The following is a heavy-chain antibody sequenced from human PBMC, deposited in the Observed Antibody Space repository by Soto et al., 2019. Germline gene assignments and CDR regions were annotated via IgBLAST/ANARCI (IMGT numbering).Heavy chain of an antibody. CDR1: PFTLGRDG. CDR3: AKPGIALQLRPHFAY. J-gene: IGHJ4*02. CDR2: ISYDGSNK. D-gene: IGHD5-18*01. Sequence: GLSLGLSCAASPFTLGRDGMPSALYSPGKGREGGAVISYDGSNKYYADPVKGRFTISRDNSKNTLYLQMNSLRAEDTAVYYCAKPGIALQLRPHFAYWGQGT. V-gene: IGHV3-30*18.